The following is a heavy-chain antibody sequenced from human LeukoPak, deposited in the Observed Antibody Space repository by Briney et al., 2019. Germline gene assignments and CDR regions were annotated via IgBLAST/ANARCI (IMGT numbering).Heavy chain of an antibody. CDR1: GGSISSGDYS. CDR2: IYYSGST. CDR3: ARGRLLGHFSGGSSYYYYYMDV. Sequence: SQTLSLTCTVSGGSISSGDYSWSWIRQPTGKGLEWIGYIYYSGSTYYNPSLQSRLTISVDTSKHQFSLKLSSVTAADTAVYYYARGRLLGHFSGGSSYYYYYMDVWGKGTTVTVSS. V-gene: IGHV4-30-4*08. J-gene: IGHJ6*03. D-gene: IGHD2-15*01.